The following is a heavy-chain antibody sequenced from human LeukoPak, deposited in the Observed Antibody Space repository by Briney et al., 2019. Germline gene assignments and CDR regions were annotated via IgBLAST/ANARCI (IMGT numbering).Heavy chain of an antibody. CDR2: IYTSGST. CDR3: AREVVVPAASDAFDI. CDR1: GGSISSGSYY. Sequence: PSETLSLTCTVSGGSISSGSYYWSWLRQPAGKGLEWIGRIYTSGSTNYSPSLKSRVTISVDTSKNQFSLKLSSVTAADTAVYYCAREVVVPAASDAFDIWGQGTMVTVSS. D-gene: IGHD2-2*01. J-gene: IGHJ3*02. V-gene: IGHV4-61*02.